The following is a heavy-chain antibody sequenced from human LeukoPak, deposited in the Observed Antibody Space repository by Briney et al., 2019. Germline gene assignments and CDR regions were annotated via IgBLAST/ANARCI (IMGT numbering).Heavy chain of an antibody. CDR1: GFTFSSYS. J-gene: IGHJ4*02. V-gene: IGHV3-21*05. CDR2: ISSSSSYI. D-gene: IGHD6-19*01. Sequence: GGSLRLSCAASGFTFSSYSMNWVRQAPGKGLEWVSYISSSSSYIYYADSVKGRFTISRDNAKNSLYLQMNSLRAEDTAVYYCARDNEQWLGRSYYFDYWGQGTLVTVSS. CDR3: ARDNEQWLGRSYYFDY.